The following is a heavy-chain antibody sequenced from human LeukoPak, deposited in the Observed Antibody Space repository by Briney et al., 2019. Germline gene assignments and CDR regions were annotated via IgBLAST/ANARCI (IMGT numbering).Heavy chain of an antibody. CDR2: ISSSGSTI. Sequence: PGGSLRLSCAASGFTFSSYEMNWVRQAPGKGLEWVSYISSSGSTIYYADSVKGRFTISRDNAKNSLYLQMNSLRAEDTAVYYCAGGLWFGDPPNYWGRGTLVTVSS. CDR3: AGGLWFGDPPNY. D-gene: IGHD3-10*01. V-gene: IGHV3-48*03. CDR1: GFTFSSYE. J-gene: IGHJ4*02.